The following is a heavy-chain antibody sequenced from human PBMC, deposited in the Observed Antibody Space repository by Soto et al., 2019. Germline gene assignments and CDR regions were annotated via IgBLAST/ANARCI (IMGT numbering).Heavy chain of an antibody. D-gene: IGHD2-2*02. CDR3: ASAIPHSSCGMDV. Sequence: GESLKISCKGSGYSFTSYWISWVRQMPGKGLAWMGRIDPSDSYTNYSPSFQGHVTISADKSISTAYLQWSSLKASDTAMCYCASAIPHSSCGMDVRGQGTSVSVS. CDR2: IDPSDSYT. V-gene: IGHV5-10-1*01. CDR1: GYSFTSYW. J-gene: IGHJ6*02.